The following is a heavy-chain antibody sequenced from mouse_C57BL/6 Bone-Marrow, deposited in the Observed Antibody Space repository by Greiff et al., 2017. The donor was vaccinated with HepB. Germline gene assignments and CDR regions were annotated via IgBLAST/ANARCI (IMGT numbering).Heavy chain of an antibody. CDR2: ISSGGSYT. D-gene: IGHD1-1*01. J-gene: IGHJ4*01. Sequence: EVQRVESGGDLVKPGGSLKLSCAASGFTFSSYGMSWVRQTPDKRLEWVATISSGGSYTYYPDSVKGRFTISRDNAKNTLYLQMSSLKSEDTAMYYCARHGFITTVVATGAMDYWGQGTSVTVSS. V-gene: IGHV5-6*01. CDR1: GFTFSSYG. CDR3: ARHGFITTVVATGAMDY.